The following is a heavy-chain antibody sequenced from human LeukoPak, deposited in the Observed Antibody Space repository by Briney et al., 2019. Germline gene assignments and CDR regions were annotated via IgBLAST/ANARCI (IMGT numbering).Heavy chain of an antibody. V-gene: IGHV4-30-2*01. CDR2: IYHSGST. CDR3: ARLVDYFDY. CDR1: GGSISSGGYY. Sequence: SETLSLTCTVSGGSISSGGYYWSWIRQPPGKGLEWIGYIYHSGSTYYNPSLKSRVTISVDRSKNQFSLKLSSVTAADTAVYYCARLVDYFDYWGQGTLVTVSS. J-gene: IGHJ4*02. D-gene: IGHD2-15*01.